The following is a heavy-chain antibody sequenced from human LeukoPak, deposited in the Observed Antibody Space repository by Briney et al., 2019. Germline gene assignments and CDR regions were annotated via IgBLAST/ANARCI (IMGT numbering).Heavy chain of an antibody. Sequence: GASVKVSCKASGGTFSSYAISWVRQAPGQGLEWRGGIIPIFGTANYAQKFQGRVTITTDESTSTAYMELSSLGSEDTAVYYCATHSSSWYSRAGWFDPWGQGTLVTVSS. D-gene: IGHD6-13*01. CDR1: GGTFSSYA. CDR2: IIPIFGTA. J-gene: IGHJ5*02. CDR3: ATHSSSWYSRAGWFDP. V-gene: IGHV1-69*05.